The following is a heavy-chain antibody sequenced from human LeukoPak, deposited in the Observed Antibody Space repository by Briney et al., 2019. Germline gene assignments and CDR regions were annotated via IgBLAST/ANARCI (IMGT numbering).Heavy chain of an antibody. CDR2: IGHSGGTT. V-gene: IGHV3-23*01. CDR1: GFTFSNYA. D-gene: IGHD3-10*01. J-gene: IGHJ4*02. CDR3: AKGLRTFGELLFFDY. Sequence: GGSLRLSCVASGFTFSNYAMNWVRQAPGKGLEWVSGIGHSGGTTYYPDSVKGRFTISRDNSKNTLYLQMNSLRAEDTAVYYCAKGLRTFGELLFFDYWGQGTLVTVSS.